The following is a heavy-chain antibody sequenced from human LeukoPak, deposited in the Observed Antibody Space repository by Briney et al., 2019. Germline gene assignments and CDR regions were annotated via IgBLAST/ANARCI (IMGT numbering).Heavy chain of an antibody. Sequence: GGSLRLSCTASGFTFGDYAMSWFRQAPGKGLEWVGLIRSKAYGGTTEYAASVKGRFTISRDDSKSIAYLQMNSLKTEDTAVYYCTRVDRDYYDSSGYYYVVNYWGQGTLVTVSS. J-gene: IGHJ4*02. CDR1: GFTFGDYA. CDR2: IRSKAYGGTT. CDR3: TRVDRDYYDSSGYYYVVNY. D-gene: IGHD3-22*01. V-gene: IGHV3-49*03.